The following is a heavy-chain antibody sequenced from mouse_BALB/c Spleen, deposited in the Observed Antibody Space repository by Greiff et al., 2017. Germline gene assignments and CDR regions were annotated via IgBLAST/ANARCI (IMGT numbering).Heavy chain of an antibody. CDR2: ISSGGSYT. CDR1: GFTFSSYA. J-gene: IGHJ3*01. D-gene: IGHD1-1*01. CDR3: ASPTTDVAY. V-gene: IGHV5-9-3*01. Sequence: EVNVVESGGGLVKPGGSLKLSCAASGFTFSSYAMSWVRQTPEKRLEWVATISSGGSYTYYPDSVKGRFTISRDNAKNTLYLQMSSLRSEDTAMYYCASPTTDVAYWGQGTLVTVSA.